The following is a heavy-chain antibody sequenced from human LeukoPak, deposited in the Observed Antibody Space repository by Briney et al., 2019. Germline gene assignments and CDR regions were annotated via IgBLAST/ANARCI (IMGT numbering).Heavy chain of an antibody. CDR3: ARDYPRAHDGNPLGSFDP. V-gene: IGHV1-46*01. Sequence: ASVKVSCKASGYTFTSYYMHWVRQAPGQGLEWMGIINPSGGSTSYAQKFQGRVTMTRDTSTSTVYMELSSLRSEDTAVYYCARDYPRAHDGNPLGSFDPWGQGTLVTVSS. CDR2: INPSGGST. J-gene: IGHJ5*02. CDR1: GYTFTSYY. D-gene: IGHD1-1*01.